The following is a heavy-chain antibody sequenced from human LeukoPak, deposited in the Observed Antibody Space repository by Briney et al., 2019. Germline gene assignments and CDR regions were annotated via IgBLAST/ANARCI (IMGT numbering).Heavy chain of an antibody. Sequence: SETLSLTCTVSGGSISSGGYYWSWIRQHPGKGLEWIGYIYYSGSTYYNPSFKSRVTISVDTSKNQFSLKLSSVTAADTAVYYCARVSISDCSGGSCYSVYYYGMDVWGQGTTVTVSS. CDR2: IYYSGST. CDR1: GGSISSGGYY. CDR3: ARVSISDCSGGSCYSVYYYGMDV. D-gene: IGHD2-15*01. V-gene: IGHV4-31*03. J-gene: IGHJ6*02.